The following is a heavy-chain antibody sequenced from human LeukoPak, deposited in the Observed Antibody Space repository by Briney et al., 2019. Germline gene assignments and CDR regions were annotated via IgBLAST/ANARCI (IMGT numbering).Heavy chain of an antibody. J-gene: IGHJ4*02. D-gene: IGHD3-22*01. CDR1: GFLFSDYH. V-gene: IGHV3-11*01. CDR3: ARVFGGGYYDY. Sequence: GGSVSLFCGVCGFLFSDYHMSWIRKARGKGLEGVSYISNCGNNIHHADSVKGRFTISRDNAKNSLYLQMNSLRAEDTAVYYCARVFGGGYYDYWGQGTLVTVSS. CDR2: ISNCGNNI.